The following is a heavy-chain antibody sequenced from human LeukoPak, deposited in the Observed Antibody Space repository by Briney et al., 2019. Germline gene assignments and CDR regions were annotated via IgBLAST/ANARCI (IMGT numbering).Heavy chain of an antibody. D-gene: IGHD1-1*01. CDR3: ARYDNGKDYFDY. J-gene: IGHJ4*02. CDR1: GFTVSSNY. Sequence: GGSLRLSCAASGFTVSSNYMSWVRQAPGKGLEWVSVIYSGGNTYYADSVKGRFTISRDTSKNTLYLQMSSLRAEDTALYYCARYDNGKDYFDYWGQGTLVTVSS. V-gene: IGHV3-53*01. CDR2: IYSGGNT.